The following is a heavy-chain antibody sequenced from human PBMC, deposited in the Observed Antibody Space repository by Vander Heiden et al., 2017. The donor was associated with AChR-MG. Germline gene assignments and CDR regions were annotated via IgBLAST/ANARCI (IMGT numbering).Heavy chain of an antibody. J-gene: IGHJ6*02. CDR1: CGSIRSYY. D-gene: IGHD5-12*01. Sequence: VQLQESGPGLVKPSETLSLPCTVSCGSIRSYYWNGIGQPVGKGLDWIGRIYTSGSTNYNPTRKSRVTMSVDTAKNQFSLKLSSVTAADTAVYYCAREQSLIGATIGGYYYYGMDVWGQGTTVTVSS. CDR3: AREQSLIGATIGGYYYYGMDV. CDR2: IYTSGST. V-gene: IGHV4-4*07.